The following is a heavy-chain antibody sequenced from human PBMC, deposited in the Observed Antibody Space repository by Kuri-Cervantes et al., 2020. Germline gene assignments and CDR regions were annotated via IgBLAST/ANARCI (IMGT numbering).Heavy chain of an antibody. J-gene: IGHJ6*02. CDR3: ARGADGVKNGIYYYGMDV. CDR1: GNTFTSYE. Sequence: ASVKVSCKDSGNTFTSYEINWVRQATGQGLEWMGWMNPNSGNTGYAQKFQGRVTMTRNTSISTAYMELSSLRSEDTAVYYCARGADGVKNGIYYYGMDVWGQGTTVTVSS. V-gene: IGHV1-8*01. CDR2: MNPNSGNT. D-gene: IGHD2-15*01.